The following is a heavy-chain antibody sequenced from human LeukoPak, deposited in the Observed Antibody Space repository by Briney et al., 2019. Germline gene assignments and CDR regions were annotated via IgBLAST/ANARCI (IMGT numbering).Heavy chain of an antibody. J-gene: IGHJ4*02. Sequence: GGSLRLSCAASGFTFSSYAMSWVRQAPGKGLEWVSAISGSGGSTYYADSVKGRFTISRDNSKNTLYLQMNSLRAEDTAVYYCAKDRDYYDSSGYYHNWGQGTLVTVSS. CDR1: GFTFSSYA. CDR3: AKDRDYYDSSGYYHN. V-gene: IGHV3-23*01. D-gene: IGHD3-22*01. CDR2: ISGSGGST.